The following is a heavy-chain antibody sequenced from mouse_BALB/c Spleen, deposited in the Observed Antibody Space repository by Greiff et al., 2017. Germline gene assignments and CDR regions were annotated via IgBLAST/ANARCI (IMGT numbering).Heavy chain of an antibody. CDR1: GFNIKDYY. J-gene: IGHJ4*01. Sequence: VQLQQSGAELVRSGASVKLSCTASGFNIKDYYMHWVKQRPEQGLEWIGWIDPENGDTEYAPKFQGKATMTADTSSNTAYLQLSSLTSEDTAVYYCNAIYDYDVSMDYWGQGTSVTVSS. CDR2: IDPENGDT. D-gene: IGHD2-4*01. V-gene: IGHV14-4*02. CDR3: NAIYDYDVSMDY.